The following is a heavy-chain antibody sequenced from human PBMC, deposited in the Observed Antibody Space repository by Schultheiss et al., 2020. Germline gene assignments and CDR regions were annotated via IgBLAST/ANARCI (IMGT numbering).Heavy chain of an antibody. Sequence: KVSCKGSGYSFTSYWISWVRQMPGKGLEWMGRIDPSDSYTNYSPSFQGHVTISADKSISTAYLQWSSLKASDTAMYYCARIAARPGRWVYWGQGTLVTVSS. CDR3: ARIAARPGRWVY. V-gene: IGHV5-10-1*01. CDR2: IDPSDSYT. D-gene: IGHD6-6*01. J-gene: IGHJ4*02. CDR1: GYSFTSYW.